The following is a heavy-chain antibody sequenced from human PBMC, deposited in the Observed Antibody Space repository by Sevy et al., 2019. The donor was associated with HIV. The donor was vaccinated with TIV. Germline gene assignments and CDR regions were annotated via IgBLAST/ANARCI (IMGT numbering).Heavy chain of an antibody. CDR3: ARSISWYAFFDY. CDR1: GRTFSNYA. D-gene: IGHD6-13*01. CDR2: IIPMLGTA. J-gene: IGHJ4*02. Sequence: ASVKVSCKGSGRTFSNYAISWVRQAPGQGLEWMGGIIPMLGTAYYGQNFQGRVTVTADESTSTAYMELSSLRSDDTAIYYCARSISWYAFFDYWGQGTLVTVSS. V-gene: IGHV1-69*13.